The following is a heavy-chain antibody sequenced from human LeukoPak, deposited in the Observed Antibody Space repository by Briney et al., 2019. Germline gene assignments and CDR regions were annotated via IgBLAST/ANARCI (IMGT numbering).Heavy chain of an antibody. Sequence: GGSLRLSCAASGFTFSNYGMSWVRQAPGKGLEWVSGISGTGYTTYNADSVKGRFTISRDNSKNTLYLQINSLRAEDTAIYYCAKVTQDLLTGPSKKFDYWGQGTLVTVSS. D-gene: IGHD3-9*01. CDR3: AKVTQDLLTGPSKKFDY. CDR1: GFTFSNYG. CDR2: ISGTGYTT. J-gene: IGHJ4*02. V-gene: IGHV3-23*01.